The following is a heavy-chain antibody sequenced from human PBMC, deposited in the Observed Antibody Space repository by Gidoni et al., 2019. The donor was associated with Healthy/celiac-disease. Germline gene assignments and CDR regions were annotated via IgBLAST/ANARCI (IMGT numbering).Heavy chain of an antibody. CDR2: ISSSSSYI. CDR1: GFTFSSYS. CDR3: ARERYYDSSGYGADFDY. J-gene: IGHJ4*02. V-gene: IGHV3-21*01. Sequence: EVQLVESGGGLVKPGGSLRLSCSASGFTFSSYSMNWVRQAPGKGLEWVSSISSSSSYIYYADSVKGRFTISRDNAKNSLYLQMNSLRAEDTAVYYCARERYYDSSGYGADFDYWGQGTLVTVSS. D-gene: IGHD3-22*01.